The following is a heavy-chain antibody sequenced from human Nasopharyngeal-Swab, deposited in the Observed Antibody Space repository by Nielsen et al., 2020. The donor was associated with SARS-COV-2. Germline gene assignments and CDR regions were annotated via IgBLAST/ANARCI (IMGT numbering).Heavy chain of an antibody. D-gene: IGHD6-13*01. CDR1: GGTFSSYA. CDR2: IIPIFGTA. CDR3: ARDLDARLAAAGTGIFDY. V-gene: IGHV1-69*06. J-gene: IGHJ4*02. Sequence: SVKVSCKASGGTFSSYAISWVRQAPGQGLEWMGGIIPIFGTANYAQKFQGRVTITADKSTSTAYMELSSLRSEDTAVYYCARDLDARLAAAGTGIFDYWGQGTLVTVSS.